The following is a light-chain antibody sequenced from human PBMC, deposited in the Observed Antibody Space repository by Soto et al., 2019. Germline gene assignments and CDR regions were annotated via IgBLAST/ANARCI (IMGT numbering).Light chain of an antibody. Sequence: VLTQAPASLSVPQGERATLSCRASQSVSSNFAWYLQKPGQAPRLLIYGASTRATAVPARFTASGSGTEFTLTISSLQSDDFGVYYCQQYDTWPRTFGQGTKVDIK. J-gene: IGKJ1*01. V-gene: IGKV3-15*01. CDR1: QSVSSN. CDR3: QQYDTWPRT. CDR2: GAS.